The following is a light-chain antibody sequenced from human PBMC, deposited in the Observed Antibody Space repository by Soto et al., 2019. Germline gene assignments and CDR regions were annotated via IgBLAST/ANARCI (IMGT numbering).Light chain of an antibody. CDR3: QHYGNSPRM. CDR1: QSVSSTY. Sequence: EIVLTQSPGTLSLFPGERATFSCRASQSVSSTYLAWYQQKPGQAPRLLIYGASSRATGIPDRFSGSGSGRDFTLTISRPEPEDLAVYYCQHYGNSPRMFGQGTKVEIK. CDR2: GAS. V-gene: IGKV3-20*01. J-gene: IGKJ1*01.